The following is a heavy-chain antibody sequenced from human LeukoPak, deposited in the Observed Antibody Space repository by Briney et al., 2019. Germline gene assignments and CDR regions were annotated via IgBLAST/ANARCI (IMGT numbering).Heavy chain of an antibody. V-gene: IGHV4-4*07. Sequence: PSETLSLTCTASGGSISNYYWSWVRQPAGKGLEWIGRIYTTGSTNYNPSLKSRVTMSVDTSKNQFSLKLSSVTAADTAVYYCARIGGSFPSLDSWGQGTLVTVSS. CDR3: ARIGGSFPSLDS. J-gene: IGHJ5*01. CDR1: GGSISNYY. D-gene: IGHD2-15*01. CDR2: IYTTGST.